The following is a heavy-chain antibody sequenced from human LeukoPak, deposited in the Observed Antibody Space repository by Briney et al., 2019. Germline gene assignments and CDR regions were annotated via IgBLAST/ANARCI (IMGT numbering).Heavy chain of an antibody. CDR3: ARQSSSGWYGFDY. Sequence: SETLSLTCTVSGGSISSSSYYWGWIRQPPGKGLEWIGSIYYSGSTYYNPSLKSRVTISVDTSKNQFSLKLGSVTAADTAVYYCARQSSSGWYGFDYWGQGTLVTVSS. D-gene: IGHD6-19*01. J-gene: IGHJ4*02. V-gene: IGHV4-39*01. CDR2: IYYSGST. CDR1: GGSISSSSYY.